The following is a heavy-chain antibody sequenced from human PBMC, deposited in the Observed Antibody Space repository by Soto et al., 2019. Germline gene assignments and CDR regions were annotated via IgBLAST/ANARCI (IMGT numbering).Heavy chain of an antibody. CDR2: IIPIFGTA. Sequence: SVKVSCQASGGTFSSYAISWVRQAPGQGLEWMGGIIPIFGTANYAQKFQGRVTITADESTSTAYMELSSLRSEDTAVYYCARGGPLVPAARADDYYYYYGMDVWGQGTTVTVSS. CDR3: ARGGPLVPAARADDYYYYYGMDV. D-gene: IGHD2-2*01. J-gene: IGHJ6*02. V-gene: IGHV1-69*13. CDR1: GGTFSSYA.